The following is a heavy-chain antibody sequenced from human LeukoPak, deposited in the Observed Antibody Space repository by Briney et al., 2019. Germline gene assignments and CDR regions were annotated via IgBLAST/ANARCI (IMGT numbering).Heavy chain of an antibody. V-gene: IGHV3-48*03. CDR1: GFTFSSYE. D-gene: IGHD3-16*02. CDR3: AREANDYVWGSYHNWFDP. J-gene: IGHJ5*02. Sequence: GGSLRLSCAASGFTFSSYEMNWVRQAPGKGLEWVSYISSSGSTIYYADPVKGRFTIPRDNAKNSLYLQMNSLRAEDTAVYYCAREANDYVWGSYHNWFDPWGQGTLVTVSS. CDR2: ISSSGSTI.